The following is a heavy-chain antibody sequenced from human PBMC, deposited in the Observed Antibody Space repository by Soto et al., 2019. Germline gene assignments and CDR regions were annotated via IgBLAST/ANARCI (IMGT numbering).Heavy chain of an antibody. D-gene: IGHD2-2*01. Sequence: QVQLVQYGAEVKKPGSSVKVSCKASGGTFSSYAISWVRQAPGQGLEWMGGIIPIFGTAHYAQTFQGRVTIAADESTSTADMERSSLRSEDPAVYYCARHGPAAGYYYGMDVWGQRTTVTVSS. CDR1: GGTFSSYA. V-gene: IGHV1-69*12. J-gene: IGHJ6*02. CDR3: ARHGPAAGYYYGMDV. CDR2: IIPIFGTA.